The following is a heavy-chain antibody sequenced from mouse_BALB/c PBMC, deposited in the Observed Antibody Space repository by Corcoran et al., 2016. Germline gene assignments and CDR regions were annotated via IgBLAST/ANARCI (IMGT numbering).Heavy chain of an antibody. CDR2: INPYNDGT. CDR3: ARRDYGYKELDY. CDR1: GYTFTSYV. V-gene: IGHV1S136*01. D-gene: IGHD1-2*01. J-gene: IGHJ2*01. Sequence: EVQLHQSGPELVKPGASVKMSCQASGYTFTSYVMHWVKQKPGQGLEGIGYINPYNDGTKYNEKFKGKATLPSDKSSSTAYMELSSLTSEDSAVYYCARRDYGYKELDYWGQGTTLTVSS.